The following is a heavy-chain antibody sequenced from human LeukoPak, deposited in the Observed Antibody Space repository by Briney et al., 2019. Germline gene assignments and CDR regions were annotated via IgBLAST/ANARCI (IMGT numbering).Heavy chain of an antibody. CDR3: ARQIITMIVTRTAFDI. J-gene: IGHJ3*02. Sequence: GGSLRLSCAASGFTFPNAWMNWVRQTPGRGLEWVGRIISKADGGTTDYAAPVKGRFTISRDDSKNTLYLQMNSLKTEDTAVYYCARQIITMIVTRTAFDIWGQGTMVTVSS. V-gene: IGHV3-15*01. D-gene: IGHD3-22*01. CDR1: GFTFPNAW. CDR2: IISKADGGTT.